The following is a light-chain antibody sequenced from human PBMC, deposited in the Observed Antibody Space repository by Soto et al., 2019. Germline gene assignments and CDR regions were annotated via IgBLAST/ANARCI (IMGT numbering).Light chain of an antibody. CDR3: CSYAGSRTYYV. CDR1: SSDVGSYNL. Sequence: QSALTQPASVSGSPGQSITISCTGTSSDVGSYNLVSWYQQHPGEAPKLMIYEVSERPSGVSSRFSGSKSGNTASLTISGLQAEDEAEYYCCSYAGSRTYYVFGTGTKLTVL. V-gene: IGLV2-23*02. J-gene: IGLJ1*01. CDR2: EVS.